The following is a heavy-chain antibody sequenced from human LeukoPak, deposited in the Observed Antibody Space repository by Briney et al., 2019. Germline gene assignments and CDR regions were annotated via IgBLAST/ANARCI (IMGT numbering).Heavy chain of an antibody. Sequence: PGGSLRLSCAASGFTFSSYAMHWVRQAPGKGLEWVTFIQYDGTNKYYADSVKGRFTISRDNSKNTLYLQMNSLRAEDTAVYYCAKDRAGELLRGGLFDYWGQGTLVTVSS. CDR2: IQYDGTNK. CDR1: GFTFSSYA. V-gene: IGHV3-30*02. CDR3: AKDRAGELLRGGLFDY. J-gene: IGHJ4*02. D-gene: IGHD1-26*01.